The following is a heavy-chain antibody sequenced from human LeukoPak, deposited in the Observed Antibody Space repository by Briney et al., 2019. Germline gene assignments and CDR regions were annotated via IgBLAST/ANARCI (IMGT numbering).Heavy chain of an antibody. V-gene: IGHV4-59*01. CDR3: AREPFNYMDV. CDR1: GGSISSYY. CDR2: IYYSGST. Sequence: SEPLSLTCTVSGGSISSYYWSWIRQPTGKGLEWIGYIYYSGSTNYNPSLKSRVTISVDTSKNQFSLKLSSVTAADTAVYYCAREPFNYMDVWGKGTTVTVSS. J-gene: IGHJ6*03.